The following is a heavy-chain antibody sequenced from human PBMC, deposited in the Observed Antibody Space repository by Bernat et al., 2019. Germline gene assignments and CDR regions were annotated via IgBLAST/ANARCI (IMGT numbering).Heavy chain of an antibody. CDR1: GGSISSNSYY. D-gene: IGHD6-13*01. CDR3: ARTLGVAAATGGY. J-gene: IGHJ4*02. CDR2: IHYSGTT. Sequence: QLQLQESGPGLVKPSETLSLTCSISGGSISSNSYYWGWIRQPLGKGLEWIGSIHYSGTTYYNPSLESRLTIAVDTSKNQFSLKLRSGTAADTAVYYCARTLGVAAATGGYWGQGTLVTVSS. V-gene: IGHV4-39*01.